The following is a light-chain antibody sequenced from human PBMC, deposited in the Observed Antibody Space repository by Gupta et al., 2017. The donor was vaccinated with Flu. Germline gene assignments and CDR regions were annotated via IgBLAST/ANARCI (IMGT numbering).Light chain of an antibody. CDR3: SSYTRSTASIFAWV. J-gene: IGLJ3*02. CDR2: EVS. Sequence: QSALTQPASVSGSPGQSITISCTGTSSDVGDYNRVSWYQQHPGKAPKVIIYEVSNRPSGVSNRFSGSKSGNTASLTISGLQADDEADYYCSSYTRSTASIFAWVFGGGTKVTVL. CDR1: SSDVGDYNR. V-gene: IGLV2-14*01.